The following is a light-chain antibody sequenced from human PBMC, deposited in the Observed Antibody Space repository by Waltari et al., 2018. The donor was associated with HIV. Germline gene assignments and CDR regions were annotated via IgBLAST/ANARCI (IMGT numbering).Light chain of an antibody. CDR2: EVT. CDR1: NSDIGKYNL. CDR3: SSYATGNTYV. J-gene: IGLJ1*01. V-gene: IGLV2-23*02. Sequence: QSALTQPASVSGSPGQSIPISCTGTNSDIGKYNLVSWYQQHPGRVPNVLIFEVTTRPSGISHRFSGSKSDNTASLTISGLQAEDEADYYCSSYATGNTYVFGTGTSVTVL.